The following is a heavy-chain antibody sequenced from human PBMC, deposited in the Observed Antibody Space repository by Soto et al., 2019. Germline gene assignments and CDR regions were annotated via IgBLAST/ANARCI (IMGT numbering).Heavy chain of an antibody. D-gene: IGHD3-9*01. CDR1: GFTFSSYS. Sequence: TGGSLRLSCAASGFTFSSYSMNWVRQAPGKGLEWVSSISSSSSYIYYADSVKGRFTISRDNAKNSLYLQMNSLRAEDTAVYYCARVTSYYDILGSANYYYMDVWGKGTTVTVSS. CDR3: ARVTSYYDILGSANYYYMDV. V-gene: IGHV3-21*01. J-gene: IGHJ6*03. CDR2: ISSSSSYI.